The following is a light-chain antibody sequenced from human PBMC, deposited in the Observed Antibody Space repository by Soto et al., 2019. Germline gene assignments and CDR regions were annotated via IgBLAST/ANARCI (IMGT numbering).Light chain of an antibody. CDR2: KAS. CDR3: QQYGSYSPWT. Sequence: DIQMTQSPSTLSASVGDRVTITCRASQSIGSWLAWYQQKPGKAPKLLIYKASSLESRVPSRFSGSGSGTEVTLTISSLQPDDFASYYCQQYGSYSPWTFGQGTKVEIK. V-gene: IGKV1-5*03. J-gene: IGKJ1*01. CDR1: QSIGSW.